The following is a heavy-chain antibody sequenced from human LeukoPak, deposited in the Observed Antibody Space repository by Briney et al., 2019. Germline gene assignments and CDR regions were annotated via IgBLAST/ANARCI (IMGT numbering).Heavy chain of an antibody. D-gene: IGHD3-3*01. CDR3: ARAQARGGYYRY. V-gene: IGHV4-34*01. CDR1: GGSFSGYY. J-gene: IGHJ4*02. CDR2: INHSGST. Sequence: SETLSLTCAVYGGSFSGYYWSWIRQPPGQGLEWIGEINHSGSTNYNPSLKSRVTISVDTSKNQFSLKLSSVTAADTAVYYCARAQARGGYYRYWGQGTLVTVSS.